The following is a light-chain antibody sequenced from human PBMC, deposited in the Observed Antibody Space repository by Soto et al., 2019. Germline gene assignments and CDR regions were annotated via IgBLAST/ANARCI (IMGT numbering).Light chain of an antibody. CDR3: QQYNNWPPLT. CDR1: QSISSN. J-gene: IGKJ4*01. Sequence: EIVMTQSPATLSVSPGERATLSCRASQSISSNLAWFQQKPGQAPRLLISGASTRATGVPARFSDSGSGTEFTLTISSLQAEDVAVYCCQQYNNWPPLTFGGGTKVEIK. CDR2: GAS. V-gene: IGKV3-15*01.